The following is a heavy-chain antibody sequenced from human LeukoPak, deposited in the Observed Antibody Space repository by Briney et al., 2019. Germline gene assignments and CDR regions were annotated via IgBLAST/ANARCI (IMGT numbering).Heavy chain of an antibody. CDR3: ARLHYYDFWSGYYTDYYGMDV. CDR1: GGSISSYY. J-gene: IGHJ6*02. CDR2: IYYRGST. Sequence: PSETLSLTCTVSGGSISSYYWSWIRQPPGKGLEWIGYIYYRGSTNYNPSLKSRVTISVDTSKNQFSLKLSSVTAADTAVYYCARLHYYDFWSGYYTDYYGMDVWGQGTTVTVSS. V-gene: IGHV4-59*01. D-gene: IGHD3-3*01.